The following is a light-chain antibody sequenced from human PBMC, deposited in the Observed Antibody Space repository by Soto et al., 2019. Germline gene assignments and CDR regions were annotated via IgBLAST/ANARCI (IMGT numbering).Light chain of an antibody. CDR2: DVS. CDR3: SSYRTSNTRQIV. Sequence: QSALTQPASVSGSPGQSITISCTGTSSDVGGYNYVSWYQHHPGKAPKLMIYDVSNRPSGVSNRFSGSKSGNTASLSISGLQPEDEDDYYCSSYRTSNTRQIVCGTGTKLTVL. V-gene: IGLV2-14*03. CDR1: SSDVGGYNY. J-gene: IGLJ1*01.